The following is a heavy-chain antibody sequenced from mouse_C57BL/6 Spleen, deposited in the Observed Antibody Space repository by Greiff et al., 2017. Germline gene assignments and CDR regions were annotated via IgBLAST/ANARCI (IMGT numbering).Heavy chain of an antibody. V-gene: IGHV1-80*01. J-gene: IGHJ2*01. CDR1: GYAFSSYW. Sequence: QVQLKESGAELVKPGASVKISCKASGYAFSSYWMNWVKQRPGKGLEWIGQIYPGDGDTNYNGKFKGKATLTADKSSSTAYMQLSSLTSEDSAVYFCARSLLGPRYFDYWGQGTTLTVSS. D-gene: IGHD4-1*01. CDR3: ARSLLGPRYFDY. CDR2: IYPGDGDT.